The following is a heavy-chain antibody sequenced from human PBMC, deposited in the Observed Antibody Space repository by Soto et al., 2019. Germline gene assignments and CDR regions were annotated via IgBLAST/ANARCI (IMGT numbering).Heavy chain of an antibody. CDR2: IYSGGST. V-gene: IGHV3-53*02. D-gene: IGHD6-13*01. Sequence: EVQLVETGGGLIQPGGSLRLSCAASGFTVSSNYMSWVRQAPGKGLEWVSVIYSGGSTYYADSVKGRLTISRDNSKNTQYLQMNSLRAEDTAVYYCARERIAAAGNPTYYYYYGMDVWGQGTTVTVSS. J-gene: IGHJ6*02. CDR1: GFTVSSNY. CDR3: ARERIAAAGNPTYYYYYGMDV.